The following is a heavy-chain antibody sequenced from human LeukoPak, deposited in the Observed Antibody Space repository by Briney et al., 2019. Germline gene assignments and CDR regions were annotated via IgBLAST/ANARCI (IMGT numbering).Heavy chain of an antibody. J-gene: IGHJ4*02. CDR1: GFTFSSCA. CDR2: ISGSGGST. CDR3: AKSCSSWYLDY. V-gene: IGHV3-23*01. D-gene: IGHD6-13*01. Sequence: GGSLRLSCAASGFTFSSCAMSWVRQAPGKGLEWVSAISGSGGSTYYADSVKGRFTISRDNSKNTLYLQMNSLRAKDTAVYYCAKSCSSWYLDYWGQGTLVTVSS.